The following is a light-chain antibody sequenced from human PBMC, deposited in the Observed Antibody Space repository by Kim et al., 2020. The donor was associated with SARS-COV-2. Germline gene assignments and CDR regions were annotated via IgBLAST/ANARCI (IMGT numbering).Light chain of an antibody. J-gene: IGKJ2*01. CDR3: QQYGSSYT. V-gene: IGKV3-20*01. CDR1: QSVSSSY. Sequence: SFSPGERAPLSCRASQSVSSSYLAGYQQKPGQAPRLLIYGASSRATGIPDRFSGSGSGTDFTLTISRLEPEDFAVYYCQQYGSSYTFGQGTKLEI. CDR2: GAS.